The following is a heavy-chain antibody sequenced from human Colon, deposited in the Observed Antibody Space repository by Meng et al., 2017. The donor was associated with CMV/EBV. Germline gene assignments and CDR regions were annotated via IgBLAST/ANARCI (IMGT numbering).Heavy chain of an antibody. Sequence: QVHLVQSGAEVKKAGASVRVSCKASGYSFSNYVLHWVRQAPGQGLEWMGWISPGDDNGKYSQKFQGRVAITKDTSASTAYLDLSSLKSEDTAVYYCAITSLFDYWGQGTRVTVSS. CDR1: GYSFSNYV. V-gene: IGHV1-3*01. J-gene: IGHJ4*02. CDR3: AITSLFDY. CDR2: ISPGDDNG.